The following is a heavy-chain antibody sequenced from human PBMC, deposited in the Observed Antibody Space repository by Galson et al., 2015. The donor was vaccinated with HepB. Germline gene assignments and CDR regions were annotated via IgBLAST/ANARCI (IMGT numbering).Heavy chain of an antibody. J-gene: IGHJ3*02. CDR2: ISSSSSYI. V-gene: IGHV3-21*01. Sequence: SLRLSCAASGFTFSSYSMNWVRQAPGKGLEWVSSISSSSSYIYYADSVKGRFTISRDNAKNSLYLQMNSLRAEDTAVYYCARDTVMTVTVWAFDIWGQGTMVTVSS. CDR1: GFTFSSYS. D-gene: IGHD4-17*01. CDR3: ARDTVMTVTVWAFDI.